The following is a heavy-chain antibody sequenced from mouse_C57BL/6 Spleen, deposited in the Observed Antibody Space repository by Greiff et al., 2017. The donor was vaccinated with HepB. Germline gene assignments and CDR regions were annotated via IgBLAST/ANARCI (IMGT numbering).Heavy chain of an antibody. J-gene: IGHJ1*03. V-gene: IGHV7-3*01. CDR2: IRNKANGYTT. CDR1: GFTFTDYY. CDR3: ARWEPFYWYFDV. Sequence: EVQRVESGGGLVQPGGSLSLSCAASGFTFTDYYMSWVRQPPGKALEWLGFIRNKANGYTTEYSASVKGRFTISRDNSQSILYLQMNALRAEDSATYYCARWEPFYWYFDVWGTGTTVTVSS.